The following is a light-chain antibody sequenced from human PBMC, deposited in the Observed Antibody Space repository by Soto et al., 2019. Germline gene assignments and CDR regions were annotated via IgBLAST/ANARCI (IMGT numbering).Light chain of an antibody. CDR1: QSISSW. J-gene: IGKJ1*01. CDR2: DAS. V-gene: IGKV1-5*01. Sequence: DIQMTQSPSTLSASVGDRVTITCRASQSISSWWAWYQQKPGKAPKLLIYDASSLESGVPSRFSGSGSGTEFTLTISSLQPDDFATYYCQQYNRYSPMTFGQGTKVEIK. CDR3: QQYNRYSPMT.